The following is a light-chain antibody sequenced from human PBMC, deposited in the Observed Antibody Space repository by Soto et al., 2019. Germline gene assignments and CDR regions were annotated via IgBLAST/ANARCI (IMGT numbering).Light chain of an antibody. V-gene: IGLV2-14*01. CDR1: SSDVGTYDY. CDR2: EVT. J-gene: IGLJ1*01. CDR3: SSHTSVNTRV. Sequence: QSALTQPASVSGSPGQSIAISCTGTSSDVGTYDYVSWYQQYPDKAPKLIIYEVTQRPSGVSNRFSGSKSGNTASLTISGLQAADEADYYCSSHTSVNTRVFGTGTKLTVL.